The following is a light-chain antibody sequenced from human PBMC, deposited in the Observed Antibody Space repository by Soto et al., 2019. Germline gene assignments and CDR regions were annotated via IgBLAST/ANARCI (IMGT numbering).Light chain of an antibody. V-gene: IGKV3-15*01. CDR2: GAS. CDR3: QQYNNWPPWT. Sequence: EIVMTQSLATLSVCPGERATLSCRASQSVSSNLAWYQQKPGQAPRLLIYGASIRATGIPARFSGSGSWTEFTLTISSLQSEDFAVHYCQQYNNWPPWTFGQGTKVDIK. CDR1: QSVSSN. J-gene: IGKJ1*01.